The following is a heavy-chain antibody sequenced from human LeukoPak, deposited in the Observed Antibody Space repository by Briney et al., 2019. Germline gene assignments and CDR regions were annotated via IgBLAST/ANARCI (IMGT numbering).Heavy chain of an antibody. CDR2: ISYDGSNK. V-gene: IGHV3-30*18. D-gene: IGHD3-10*01. CDR1: GFTFSSYG. CDR3: AKGDMVRGVIDY. Sequence: GGSLRLSCAASGFTFSSYGMHWVRQAPGKGLEWVAVISYDGSNKHYADSVKGRFTISRDNSKNTLYLQMNSLRAEDTAVYYCAKGDMVRGVIDYWGQGTLVTVSS. J-gene: IGHJ4*02.